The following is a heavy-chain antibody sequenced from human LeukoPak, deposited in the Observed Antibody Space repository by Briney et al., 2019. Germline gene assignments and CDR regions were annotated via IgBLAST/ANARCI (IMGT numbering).Heavy chain of an antibody. Sequence: PGGSLRLSCAASGFTFSSYAMSWVRQAPGKGLEWVSAVSGSGGSTYYADSVRGRFTISRDNSKNTLYLQMNSLRAEDTAVYYCAKSGLPNAYYYYMDVWGKGTTVTVSS. CDR1: GFTFSSYA. D-gene: IGHD5-12*01. J-gene: IGHJ6*03. CDR2: VSGSGGST. V-gene: IGHV3-23*01. CDR3: AKSGLPNAYYYYMDV.